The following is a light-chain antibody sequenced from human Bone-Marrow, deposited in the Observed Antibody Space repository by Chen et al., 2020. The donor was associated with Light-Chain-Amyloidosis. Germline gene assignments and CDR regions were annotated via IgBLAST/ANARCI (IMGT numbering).Light chain of an antibody. CDR2: EDN. J-gene: IGLJ2*01. CDR3: QSYDIAKV. V-gene: IGLV6-57*01. CDR1: SGYIASNY. Sequence: NFVLIQPPSVSASPGKTVTISCTRSSGYIASNYVHWYQQRPGRSPTIVIYEDNQRPSGVPDRFSGSIDRSSNSASLTISGLKTEDEGDYYCQSYDIAKVFGGGTKVTVL.